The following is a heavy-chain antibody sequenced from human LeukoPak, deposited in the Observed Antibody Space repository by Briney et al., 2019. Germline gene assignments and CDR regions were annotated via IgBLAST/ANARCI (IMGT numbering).Heavy chain of an antibody. CDR1: GYGFTNNW. D-gene: IGHD2-2*01. V-gene: IGHV5-10-1*01. CDR3: ARQGRAYCSGTTCYASFWY. J-gene: IGHJ4*02. CDR2: DDSSDSNN. Sequence: GGALGISFRGSGYGFTNNWISWGRPRPGKGVGWMGRDDSSDSNNHYSPSFQGLVTISADKSISTAYLQWTSLKASDTAMYYCARQGRAYCSGTTCYASFWYWGQGTPVTVSS.